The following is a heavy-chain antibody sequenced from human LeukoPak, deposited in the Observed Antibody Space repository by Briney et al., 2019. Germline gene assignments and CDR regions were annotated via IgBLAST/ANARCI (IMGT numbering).Heavy chain of an antibody. CDR3: ARDQTSSGYSPGYYFDY. D-gene: IGHD3-22*01. CDR1: GGSISSSNW. Sequence: SETLSLTCAVSGGSISSSNWWSWVRQPPGKGLEWIGEIYHSGSTNYNPSLKSRVTISVDKSKNQFSLKLSSVTAADTAVYYCARDQTSSGYSPGYYFDYWGQGTLVTVSS. V-gene: IGHV4-4*02. J-gene: IGHJ4*02. CDR2: IYHSGST.